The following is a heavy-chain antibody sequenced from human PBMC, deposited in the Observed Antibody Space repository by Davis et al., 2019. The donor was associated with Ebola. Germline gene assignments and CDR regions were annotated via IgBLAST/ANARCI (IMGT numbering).Heavy chain of an antibody. CDR1: GYSFSSYA. CDR3: ARDGGGGSAAAGTCLDY. CDR2: INAGNGNT. Sequence: SAQVSCKASGYSFSSYAMHWVRQAPGQRLEWMGWINAGNGNTKYSQQFQGRITITRDTSAGTAYMELSSLRPEDTTVYYCARDGGGGSAAAGTCLDYWGQGTLVTVSS. J-gene: IGHJ4*02. V-gene: IGHV1-3*01. D-gene: IGHD6-13*01.